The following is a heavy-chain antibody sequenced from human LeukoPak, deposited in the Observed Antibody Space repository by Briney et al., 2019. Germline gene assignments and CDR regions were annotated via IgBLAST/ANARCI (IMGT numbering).Heavy chain of an antibody. CDR1: GFTFSSYG. Sequence: GGSLRLSCAASGFTFSSYGMHWVRQAPGKGLEWVAVIWYDGSNKYYADSVKGRFTISRDNSKNTLYLQMNSLRAEDTAVYYCASSTTMIFLAFDIWGQGAMVTVSS. J-gene: IGHJ3*02. D-gene: IGHD3-22*01. CDR3: ASSTTMIFLAFDI. CDR2: IWYDGSNK. V-gene: IGHV3-33*01.